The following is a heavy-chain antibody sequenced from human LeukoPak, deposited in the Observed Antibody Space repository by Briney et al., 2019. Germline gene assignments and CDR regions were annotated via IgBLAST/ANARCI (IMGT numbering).Heavy chain of an antibody. Sequence: GESLRLSCAASEFTFTTYSMAWVRQAPGKGLEWVSSISSSATYRYYADSVNGRFTISRDDPKNSLYLQMNSLRAEDTAVYYCARTGYCSSTSCYSYYYMDVWGKGTTVTISS. D-gene: IGHD2-2*02. V-gene: IGHV3-21*01. CDR1: EFTFTTYS. J-gene: IGHJ6*03. CDR2: ISSSATYR. CDR3: ARTGYCSSTSCYSYYYMDV.